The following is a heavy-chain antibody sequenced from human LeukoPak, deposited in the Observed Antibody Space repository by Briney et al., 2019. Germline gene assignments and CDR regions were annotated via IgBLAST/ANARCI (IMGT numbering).Heavy chain of an antibody. CDR1: GXSVSSNIAA. V-gene: IGHV6-1*01. Sequence: SQTLSLTCAISGXSVSSNIAAWNWIRQSPSRGLEWLGRTYYRSKWSNNYAISVKSRITINPDTSKNQFSLQLSSVTPEDTAVYYCARGLYDSSWYYLDYWGQGTLVTVSS. CDR2: TYYRSKWSN. CDR3: ARGLYDSSWYYLDY. J-gene: IGHJ4*02. D-gene: IGHD6-13*01.